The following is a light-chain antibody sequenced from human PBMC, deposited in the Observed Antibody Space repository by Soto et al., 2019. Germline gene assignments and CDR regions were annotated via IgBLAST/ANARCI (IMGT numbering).Light chain of an antibody. Sequence: QSVLTQPASVSGSPGQSITFSCTGSSSDVGSFKLVSWYQQYPGKAPKLILYEVNKRPSGVSNRFSGSKSGNTASLTISGLQAEDEADYYCCSYAGSRWVFGGGTKLTVL. V-gene: IGLV2-23*02. CDR1: SSDVGSFKL. J-gene: IGLJ3*02. CDR3: CSYAGSRWV. CDR2: EVN.